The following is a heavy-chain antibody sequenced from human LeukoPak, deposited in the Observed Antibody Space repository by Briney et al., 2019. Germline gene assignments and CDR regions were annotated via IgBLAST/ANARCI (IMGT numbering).Heavy chain of an antibody. CDR3: AGQSRLGYCSGGSCYSQPFDP. D-gene: IGHD2-15*01. J-gene: IGHJ5*02. CDR2: ISSFSGTI. CDR1: GLTFSFYS. V-gene: IGHV3-48*04. Sequence: GGSLRLSCAASGLTFSFYSMNWVRQAPGKGLEWVSYISSFSGTINYAESVKGRFTISRDNAKNSLYLQMNSLRAEDTAVYYCAGQSRLGYCSGGSCYSQPFDPWGQGTLVTVSS.